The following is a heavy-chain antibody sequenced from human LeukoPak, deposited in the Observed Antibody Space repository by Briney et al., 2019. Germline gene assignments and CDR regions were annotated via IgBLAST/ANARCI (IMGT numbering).Heavy chain of an antibody. CDR2: IYYRGST. CDR1: GGSISSGDYY. CDR3: ARRGISQGYYMDV. Sequence: SETLSLTCNVSGGSISSGDYYWGWIRQPPGKGLEWIGRIYYRGSTYYNPSLKSRVTISVDTSKSQFSLKLSSVTAADTAVYYCARRGISQGYYMDVWGKGTTVTISS. V-gene: IGHV4-39*01. J-gene: IGHJ6*03. D-gene: IGHD6-13*01.